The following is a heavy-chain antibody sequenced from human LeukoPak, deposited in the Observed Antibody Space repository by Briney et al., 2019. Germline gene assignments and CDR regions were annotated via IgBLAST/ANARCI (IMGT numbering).Heavy chain of an antibody. J-gene: IGHJ4*02. CDR1: GGSVSSDSYY. CDR3: ARVPQFNGLFDY. CDR2: IYYSGST. Sequence: PSETLSLTCTVSGGSVSSDSYYWSWIRQPPGKGLEWIGYIYYSGSTNYNPSLKSRVTISVDTSKNQFSLKLSSVAAADTAVYYCARVPQFNGLFDYWGQGTLVTVSS. V-gene: IGHV4-61*01. D-gene: IGHD2-8*01.